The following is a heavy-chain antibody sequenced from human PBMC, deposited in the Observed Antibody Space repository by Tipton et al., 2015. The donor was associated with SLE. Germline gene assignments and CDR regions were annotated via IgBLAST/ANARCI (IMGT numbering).Heavy chain of an antibody. J-gene: IGHJ4*02. CDR2: VHYTGNT. D-gene: IGHD3-3*01. CDR3: ASAPTDFWSSYYDF. CDR1: GGSISSYY. V-gene: IGHV4-59*01. Sequence: GLVKPSETLSLTCTVSGGSISSYYWSWIRQSPGKGMEWIGYVHYTGNTNYNPSLKSRVTISIDASKKHFSLKLTSVTAADTARYYCASAPTDFWSSYYDFWGQGILVTVSS.